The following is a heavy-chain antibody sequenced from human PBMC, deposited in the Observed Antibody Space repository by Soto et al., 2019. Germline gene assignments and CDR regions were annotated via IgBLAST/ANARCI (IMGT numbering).Heavy chain of an antibody. D-gene: IGHD6-13*01. CDR2: ISHSGST. V-gene: IGHV4-34*01. CDR3: AIRYSSSSKYFHH. J-gene: IGHJ1*01. Sequence: AQLQQWGAGLLKPSETLSLTCGVYGGSFSDYYWSWMRQPPGKGLEWIGEISHSGSTNYNPSLKSRITISVDTSKNPFSLKLSSVTAADTAVYYCAIRYSSSSKYFHHWGQGTLVTVSS. CDR1: GGSFSDYY.